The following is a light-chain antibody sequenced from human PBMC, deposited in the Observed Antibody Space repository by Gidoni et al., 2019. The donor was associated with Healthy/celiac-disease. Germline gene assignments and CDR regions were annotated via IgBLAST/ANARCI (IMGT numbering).Light chain of an antibody. CDR1: KLGDKY. Sequence: SYELTQPPSVSVSPGQTASITCSGAKLGDKYACWYQQKTGQSPVLVIYQDSKRPSGIPERFSGSNSGNTATLTISGTQAMDEADYYCQAWDSAGVFGGGTKLTVL. CDR2: QDS. J-gene: IGLJ2*01. V-gene: IGLV3-1*01. CDR3: QAWDSAGV.